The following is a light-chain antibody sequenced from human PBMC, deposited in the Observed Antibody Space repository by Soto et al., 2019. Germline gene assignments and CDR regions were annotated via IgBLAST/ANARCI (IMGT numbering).Light chain of an antibody. Sequence: EIVLTQSPGTLSLSPGERATLSCRSSQSVSSNYLAWYQQKPDQAPRLVIYDVSGRATGIPDRFSGSGYGTDCTLTISRLEPEDFAVYYCQQYGSSPTFGQGTKVEIK. V-gene: IGKV3-20*01. CDR3: QQYGSSPT. CDR1: QSVSSNY. CDR2: DVS. J-gene: IGKJ1*01.